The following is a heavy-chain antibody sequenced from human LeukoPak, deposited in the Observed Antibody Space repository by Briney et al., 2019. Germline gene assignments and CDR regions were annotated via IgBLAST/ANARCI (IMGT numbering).Heavy chain of an antibody. CDR3: ARGEAYCGGDCYALGY. CDR1: GGTFSSYA. Sequence: SVKVSCKASGGTFSSYAISWVRQAPGQGLEWMGGIIPIFGTANYAQKFQGRVTITADESTSTAYMELSSLRSEDTAVYYCARGEAYCGGDCYALGYWGQGTLVTVSS. J-gene: IGHJ4*02. D-gene: IGHD2-21*02. V-gene: IGHV1-69*13. CDR2: IIPIFGTA.